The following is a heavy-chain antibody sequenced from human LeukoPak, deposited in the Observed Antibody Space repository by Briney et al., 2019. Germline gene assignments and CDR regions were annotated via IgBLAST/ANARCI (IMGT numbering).Heavy chain of an antibody. Sequence: SETLSLTCTVSGGSISSYYWSWIRQPAGTALEWIGRIYTSGTITYNPSLKSRVTMSVDTSKNQFSLKLSSVTAADTAVYYCARGSHDYLWGSYRYPDAFDIWGQGTMVTVSS. CDR2: IYTSGTI. D-gene: IGHD3-16*02. V-gene: IGHV4-4*07. CDR3: ARGSHDYLWGSYRYPDAFDI. CDR1: GGSISSYY. J-gene: IGHJ3*02.